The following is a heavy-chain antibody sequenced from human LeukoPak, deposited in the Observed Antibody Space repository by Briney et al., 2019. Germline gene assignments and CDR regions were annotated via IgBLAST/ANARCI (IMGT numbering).Heavy chain of an antibody. V-gene: IGHV3-15*01. D-gene: IGHD4-11*01. CDR3: ASGLGGLYSNYNWFDP. CDR1: GFTFSNAW. CDR2: IKSKTDGGTT. Sequence: GGSLRLSCAASGFTFSNAWMSWVRQAPGKGLEWVGRIKSKTDGGTTDYAAPVKGRFTISRDDSKNTLYLQMNSLGAEDTAVYYCASGLGGLYSNYNWFDPWGQGTLVTVSS. J-gene: IGHJ5*02.